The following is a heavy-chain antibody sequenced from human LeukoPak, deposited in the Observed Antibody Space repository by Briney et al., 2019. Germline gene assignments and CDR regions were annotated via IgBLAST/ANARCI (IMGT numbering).Heavy chain of an antibody. D-gene: IGHD7-27*01. J-gene: IGHJ4*02. CDR3: ARDTNWGSWYFDY. V-gene: IGHV3-30-3*01. CDR2: ISYDGSSK. Sequence: GRSLRLSCAASGFTFSSYAMHWVRQAPGKGLEWVAVISYDGSSKYYADSVKGRFTISRDNSKNTLYLQMNSLRAEDTAVYYCARDTNWGSWYFDYWGQGTLVTVSS. CDR1: GFTFSSYA.